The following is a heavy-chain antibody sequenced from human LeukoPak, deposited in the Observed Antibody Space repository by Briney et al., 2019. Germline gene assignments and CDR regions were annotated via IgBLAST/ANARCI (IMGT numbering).Heavy chain of an antibody. CDR2: IGSSSSYI. Sequence: GGSLRLSCAASGFTFSSYSMNWVRQAPGKGLEWVSSIGSSSSYIYYADSVKGRFTISRDNAKNSLYLQMNSLRAEDTAVYYCAYSSPFDSWGQGTLVTVSS. CDR1: GFTFSSYS. J-gene: IGHJ4*02. CDR3: AYSSPFDS. D-gene: IGHD6-19*01. V-gene: IGHV3-21*04.